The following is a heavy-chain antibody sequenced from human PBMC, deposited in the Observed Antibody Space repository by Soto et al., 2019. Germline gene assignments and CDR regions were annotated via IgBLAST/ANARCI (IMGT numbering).Heavy chain of an antibody. J-gene: IGHJ3*01. CDR2: TVPVFDTS. Sequence: QVQLVQSGAVVKKPGSSVEVSCKASGGTFNGYGISWVRQAPGQGLEWMGGTVPVFDTSKYAPRFQGRVTITAEKSTSTAYMELGGVGSEDTAIYFWARGVSNSGAYYTGPSAYDLWGQGTLVIVSS. CDR3: ARGVSNSGAYYTGPSAYDL. CDR1: GGTFNGYG. D-gene: IGHD3-10*01. V-gene: IGHV1-69*06.